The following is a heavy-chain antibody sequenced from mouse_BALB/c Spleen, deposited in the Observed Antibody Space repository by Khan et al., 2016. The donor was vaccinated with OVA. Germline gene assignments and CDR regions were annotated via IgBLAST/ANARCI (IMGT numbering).Heavy chain of an antibody. CDR2: ISSDGDYT. Sequence: EVELVESGGDLVKPGGSLKLSCAASGFTFSSYSMSWVRQTPDKRLEWVATISSDGDYTYFPDSVKGRFTISRDNAKNTLNLQMSSLKSEDTALYYCASHLTGSFAYGGQGTLVTVS. CDR1: GFTFSSYS. J-gene: IGHJ3*01. V-gene: IGHV5-6*01. CDR3: ASHLTGSFAY. D-gene: IGHD4-1*01.